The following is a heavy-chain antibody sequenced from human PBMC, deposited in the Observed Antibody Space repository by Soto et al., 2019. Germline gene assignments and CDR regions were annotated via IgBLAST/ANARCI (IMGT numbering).Heavy chain of an antibody. CDR1: GYTFTDYD. CDR2: MNPNSGRT. CDR3: STWGRNGWYTGFF. D-gene: IGHD6-19*01. J-gene: IGHJ2*01. Sequence: ASVKVSCKTSGYTFTDYDINWVRQAPGQGLEWVGRMNPNSGRTDYAQKLEGRVTMTRDISISTAYMELSSLGYDDTAVYFCSTWGRNGWYTGFFWGR. V-gene: IGHV1-8*02.